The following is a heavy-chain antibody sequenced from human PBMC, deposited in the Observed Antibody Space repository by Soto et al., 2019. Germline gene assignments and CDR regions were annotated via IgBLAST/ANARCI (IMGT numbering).Heavy chain of an antibody. CDR3: AKENAITACGAY. Sequence: GGSLRLSCAASGFTFSSFAMSWVRQAPGKGLEWVSAISAGGDRTYYADSVKGRFTISRDNPENTLFLQMNSLRAEDTAIYFCAKENAITACGAYWGQGAMVSVSS. J-gene: IGHJ4*02. CDR1: GFTFSSFA. CDR2: ISAGGDRT. D-gene: IGHD1-20*01. V-gene: IGHV3-23*01.